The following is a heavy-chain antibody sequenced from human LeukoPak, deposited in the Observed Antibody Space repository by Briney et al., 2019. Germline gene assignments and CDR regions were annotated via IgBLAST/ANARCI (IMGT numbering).Heavy chain of an antibody. CDR1: GYTFAGNY. J-gene: IGHJ3*02. D-gene: IGHD3-16*01. CDR3: ARWGSSPGGRADAFDI. CDR2: INPNSGGT. V-gene: IGHV1-2*02. Sequence: GASVKVSCKASGYTFAGNYMHWVRQAPGQGLEWMGWINPNSGGTNYAQKFQGRVIMTRDTSISTAYMELSRLRSDDTAVYYCARWGSSPGGRADAFDIWGQGTMVTVSS.